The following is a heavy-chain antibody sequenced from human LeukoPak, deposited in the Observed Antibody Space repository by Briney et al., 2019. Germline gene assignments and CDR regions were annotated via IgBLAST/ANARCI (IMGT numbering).Heavy chain of an antibody. J-gene: IGHJ4*02. Sequence: PSETLSLTCTVSGGSISSYYWSWIRQPPGKGLEWIGYIYYSGSTNYNPSLKSRVTISVDTSKNQFSLKLSSVTAADTAVYYCARDPGDIVGALTPSYYFDYWGQGTLVTVSS. D-gene: IGHD1-26*01. CDR1: GGSISSYY. V-gene: IGHV4-59*01. CDR3: ARDPGDIVGALTPSYYFDY. CDR2: IYYSGST.